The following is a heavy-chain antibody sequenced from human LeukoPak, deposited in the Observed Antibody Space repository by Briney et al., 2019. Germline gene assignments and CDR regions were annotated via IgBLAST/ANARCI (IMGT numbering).Heavy chain of an antibody. V-gene: IGHV4-4*07. CDR1: GESISNYY. CDR3: VNVDNSGYYSFDY. J-gene: IGHJ4*02. D-gene: IGHD3-22*01. Sequence: SETLSLTCTVSGESISNYYWIWIRQPAGQGLECIGRLYTSGSVNYNPSLKSRVTMSIDTSKNQISLKLSSVTAADTAVYYCVNVDNSGYYSFDYWGQGTLVTVSS. CDR2: LYTSGSV.